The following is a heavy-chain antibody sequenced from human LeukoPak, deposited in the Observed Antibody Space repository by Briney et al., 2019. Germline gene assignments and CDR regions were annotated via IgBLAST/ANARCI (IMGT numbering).Heavy chain of an antibody. CDR3: ARDLRVAAADIYYYYYMDV. J-gene: IGHJ6*03. V-gene: IGHV4-4*07. CDR1: GGSISSYY. D-gene: IGHD6-13*01. CDR2: IYTSGST. Sequence: SETLSLTCTVSGGSISSYYWSWIRQPAGKGLEWIGRIYTSGSTTYNPSLKSRVTMSVDTYKNQFSLKLSSVTAADTAVYYCARDLRVAAADIYYYYYMDVWGKGTTVTVSS.